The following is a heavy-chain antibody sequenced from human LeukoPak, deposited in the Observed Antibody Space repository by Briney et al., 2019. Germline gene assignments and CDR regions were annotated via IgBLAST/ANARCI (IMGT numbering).Heavy chain of an antibody. CDR3: AKSIEGVVRGTYYYYSYMDV. Sequence: GGSLRLSCAASGLTFSSDGMSWVRQAPGKGLEWVAVISGSGGTTYYADSVKGRFTISRDNSKKPLYLQMSSLGADDTAVYFCAKSIEGVVRGTYYYYSYMDVWGKGTTVTVSS. CDR2: ISGSGGTT. J-gene: IGHJ6*03. CDR1: GLTFSSDG. V-gene: IGHV3-23*01. D-gene: IGHD3-3*01.